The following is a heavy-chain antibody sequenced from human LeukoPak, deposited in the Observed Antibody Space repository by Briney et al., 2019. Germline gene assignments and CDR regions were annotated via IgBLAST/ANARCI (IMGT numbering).Heavy chain of an antibody. CDR2: ISWNSGSI. CDR1: GFTFDDYA. D-gene: IGHD1-7*01. CDR3: ARMNYVSSGWGAPFDY. V-gene: IGHV3-9*01. Sequence: GGSLRLSCAASGFTFDDYAMHWVRQAPGKGLEWVSGISWNSGSIGYADSVKGRFTISRDNAKNSLYLQMNSLRAEDTAVYYCARMNYVSSGWGAPFDYWGQGTLVTVSS. J-gene: IGHJ4*02.